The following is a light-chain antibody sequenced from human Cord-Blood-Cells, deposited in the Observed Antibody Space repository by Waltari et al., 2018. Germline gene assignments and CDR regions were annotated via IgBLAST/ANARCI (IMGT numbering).Light chain of an antibody. CDR2: DSS. CDR1: QSVSSY. V-gene: IGKV3-11*01. CDR3: QQRSNWPLT. J-gene: IGKJ4*01. Sequence: EIVLTQSPATLSLSLGERANLSCRASQSVSSYLAWYQQKPGQAPRVLIYDSSNRATGIPARFSGSGSGTDFTLTISSLEPEDFAVYYCQQRSNWPLTFGGGTKVEIK.